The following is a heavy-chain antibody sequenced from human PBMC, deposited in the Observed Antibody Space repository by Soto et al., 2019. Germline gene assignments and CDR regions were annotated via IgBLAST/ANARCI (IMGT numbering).Heavy chain of an antibody. Sequence: PGGSLRLSCAASGFTFSSYALSLVRQAPGKGLEWVSSISGSGGSTYYADSVKGRFTISRDNAKNTLYLQMNSLRAEDTAVYYCAKAPITNTIFGVVITWGQGTMVTVSS. CDR2: ISGSGGST. D-gene: IGHD3-3*01. CDR1: GFTFSSYA. V-gene: IGHV3-23*01. J-gene: IGHJ5*02. CDR3: AKAPITNTIFGVVIT.